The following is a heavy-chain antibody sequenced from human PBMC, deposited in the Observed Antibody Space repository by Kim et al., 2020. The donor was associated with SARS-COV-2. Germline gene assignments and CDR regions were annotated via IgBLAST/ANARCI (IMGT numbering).Heavy chain of an antibody. D-gene: IGHD3-10*01. CDR3: AKGAIVRGADHDY. CDR2: ISYDGSNK. V-gene: IGHV3-30*18. CDR1: GLTFSNYG. Sequence: GGSLRLSCAASGLTFSNYGMHWVRQAPGKGLEWVAVISYDGSNKDYADSVKGRFTISRDNSKNTLYLQINSLRAEDTAVYYCAKGAIVRGADHDYWGQGTLVTVSS. J-gene: IGHJ4*02.